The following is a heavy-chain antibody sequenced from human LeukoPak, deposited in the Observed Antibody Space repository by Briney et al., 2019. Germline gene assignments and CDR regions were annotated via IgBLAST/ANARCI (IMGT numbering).Heavy chain of an antibody. Sequence: GGSLRLSCAASGFTFSSYEMNWVRQAPGKGLEWVSYISSSGSTIYYADSVKGRFTISRDNAKNSLYLQMNSLRAEDTAVYYCARDHSSWYAFDYWGQGTLVTVSS. CDR2: ISSSGSTI. CDR1: GFTFSSYE. V-gene: IGHV3-48*03. J-gene: IGHJ4*02. D-gene: IGHD6-13*01. CDR3: ARDHSSWYAFDY.